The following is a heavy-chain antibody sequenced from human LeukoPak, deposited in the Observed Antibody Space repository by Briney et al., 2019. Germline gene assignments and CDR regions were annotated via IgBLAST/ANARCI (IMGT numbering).Heavy chain of an antibody. CDR2: ISGSGGGT. J-gene: IGHJ6*03. D-gene: IGHD3-16*01. Sequence: GESLKISCAASGFTFSSYAMSWVRQAPGKGLEWVSAISGSGGGTYYTDSVKGRFTISRDNSKDTLNLQMNSLRDEDTAIYYCAKVWHYYYMDVWGKGTTVTVSS. CDR3: AKVWHYYYMDV. CDR1: GFTFSSYA. V-gene: IGHV3-23*01.